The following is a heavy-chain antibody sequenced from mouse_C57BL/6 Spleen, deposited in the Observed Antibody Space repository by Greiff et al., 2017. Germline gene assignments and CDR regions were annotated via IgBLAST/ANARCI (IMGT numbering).Heavy chain of an antibody. V-gene: IGHV10-1*01. CDR2: IRSKSNNYAT. CDR1: GFSFNTYA. D-gene: IGHD1-1*01. CDR3: VRGYGSSYEGFAY. J-gene: IGHJ3*01. Sequence: EVQGVESGGGLVQPKGSLKLSCAASGFSFNTYAMNWVRQAPGKGLEWVARIRSKSNNYATYYADSVKDRFTISRDDSESMLYLQMNNLKTEDTAMYYCVRGYGSSYEGFAYWGQGTLVTVSA.